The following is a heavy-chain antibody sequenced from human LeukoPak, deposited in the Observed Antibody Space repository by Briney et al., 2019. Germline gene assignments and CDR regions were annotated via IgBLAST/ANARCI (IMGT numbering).Heavy chain of an antibody. V-gene: IGHV3-23*01. CDR1: GFTLSSYA. J-gene: IGHJ4*02. D-gene: IGHD3-22*01. Sequence: GGSLRLSRAASGFTLSSYAMSWVRQAPGKGLEWVSAISGSGGSTYYADSAKGRFPISRDNSKNTLYLQMDSQRAEDTAVYYFANNRLVVVITYYFDYWGQGTLVTVSS. CDR2: ISGSGGST. CDR3: ANNRLVVVITYYFDY.